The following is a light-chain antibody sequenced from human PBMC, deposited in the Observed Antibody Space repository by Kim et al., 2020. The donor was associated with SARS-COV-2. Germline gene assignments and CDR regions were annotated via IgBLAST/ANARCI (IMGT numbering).Light chain of an antibody. CDR1: ALPEKQ. Sequence: VSRGQTAMITCSGDALPEKQAYWYQQKSGQDPLLVIYKDNERPSGIHGRFSGSSSGTTVTLTISGVQAEDDADYYCQSADGSGTYVFGTGTKVTVL. V-gene: IGLV3-25*03. J-gene: IGLJ1*01. CDR3: QSADGSGTYV. CDR2: KDN.